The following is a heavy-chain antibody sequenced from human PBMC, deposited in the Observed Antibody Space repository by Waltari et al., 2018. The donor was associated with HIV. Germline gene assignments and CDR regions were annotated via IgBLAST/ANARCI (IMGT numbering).Heavy chain of an antibody. CDR1: RFTFSNAW. V-gene: IGHV3-15*01. D-gene: IGHD2-21*02. J-gene: IGHJ3*01. CDR2: SRSESDGGTT. Sequence: EVQLEESGGGLVKPGESLRLSCAASRFTFSNAWLSWVRQAPGKGLEGVARSRSESDGGTTDYAAPVKDRFTISRDDSKNMLYLEMNSLKTEDTAVYYCTTIFEVLAAIRPGGLWGQGTMVTVSS. CDR3: TTIFEVLAAIRPGGL.